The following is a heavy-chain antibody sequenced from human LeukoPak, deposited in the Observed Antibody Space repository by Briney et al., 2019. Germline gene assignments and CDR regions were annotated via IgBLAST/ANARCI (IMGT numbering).Heavy chain of an antibody. D-gene: IGHD3-22*01. J-gene: IGHJ4*02. CDR2: IYTSGST. Sequence: PSETLSLTCTVAGGSISSYYWTWIRQPAGKGLEWIGRIYTSGSTNYNPSLKSRVTMSVATSKNQFSLYLESLTAAGTAVYYCARDPKQYYYDSSGYLYWGQGTLVTVSS. CDR1: GGSISSYY. CDR3: ARDPKQYYYDSSGYLY. V-gene: IGHV4-4*07.